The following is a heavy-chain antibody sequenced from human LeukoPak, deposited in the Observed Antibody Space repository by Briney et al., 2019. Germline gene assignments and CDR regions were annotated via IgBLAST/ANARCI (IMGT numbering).Heavy chain of an antibody. Sequence: ASVKVSCKASGYTFTSYDINWVRQATGQGLEWMGWMNPNSGNTGYAQKFQGRVTITRNTSIITAYMELSSLRSEDTVVYYCARGPRYAWHYWGQGTLVTVSS. CDR3: ARGPRYAWHY. CDR1: GYTFTSYD. CDR2: MNPNSGNT. D-gene: IGHD1-1*01. J-gene: IGHJ4*02. V-gene: IGHV1-8*03.